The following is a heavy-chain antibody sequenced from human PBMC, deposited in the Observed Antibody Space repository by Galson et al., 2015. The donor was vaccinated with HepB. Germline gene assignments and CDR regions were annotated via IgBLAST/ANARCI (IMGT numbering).Heavy chain of an antibody. J-gene: IGHJ4*02. CDR2: INTNTGNP. CDR1: GYTFTNNA. CDR3: ARDYFDTSSDY. Sequence: QSGAEVKKPGTSVKVSCKASGYTFTNNAMNWVRQAPRQGLEWMGWINTNTGNPTYAPGFTGRFVFSLDTSVSTAYLQISSLKAEDTAVYYCARDYFDTSSDYWGQGTLVTVSS. V-gene: IGHV7-4-1*02. D-gene: IGHD3-22*01.